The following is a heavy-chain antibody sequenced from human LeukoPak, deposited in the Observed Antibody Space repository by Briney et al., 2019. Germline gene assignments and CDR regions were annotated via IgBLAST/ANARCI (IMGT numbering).Heavy chain of an antibody. D-gene: IGHD3-3*01. CDR2: ISAYNGNT. CDR3: ARDRKPYYDFWSGYDHWFDP. CDR1: GYTFTSYG. V-gene: IGHV1-18*01. Sequence: ASVKVSCKASGYTFTSYGLSWVRQAPGQGLEWMGWISAYNGNTNYAQKLQGRVTMTTDTSTSTAYMELRSLRSDDTAVYYCARDRKPYYDFWSGYDHWFDPWGQGTLVTVSS. J-gene: IGHJ5*02.